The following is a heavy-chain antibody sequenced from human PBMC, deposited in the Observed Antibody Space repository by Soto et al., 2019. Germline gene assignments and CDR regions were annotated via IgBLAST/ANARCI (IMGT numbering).Heavy chain of an antibody. J-gene: IGHJ6*02. D-gene: IGHD3-3*01. CDR1: GYTLPRYY. V-gene: IGHV1-8*01. CDR2: VKPKSGNT. CDR3: ARVLSWASYYDFWSGYYNYYYYGMDV. Sequence: GASVKVCRKAFGYTLPRYYIKWGGQAPGQGLERMGWVKPKSGNTGYAQKFQGRVTMTRNTSISTAYMELSSLRSEDTAVYYCARVLSWASYYDFWSGYYNYYYYGMDVWGQGTTVTVSS.